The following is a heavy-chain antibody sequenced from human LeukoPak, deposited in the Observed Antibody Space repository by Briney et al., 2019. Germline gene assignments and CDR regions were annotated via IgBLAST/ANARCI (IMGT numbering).Heavy chain of an antibody. D-gene: IGHD6-13*01. CDR2: IYYSGST. J-gene: IGHJ3*02. Sequence: TSETLSLTCTVSGGSISSYYWGWIRQPPGKGLEWIGSIYYSGSTYYNPSLKSRVTISVDTSKNQFSLKLSSVTAADTAVYYCARSQRGSSSWYYAFDIWGQGTMVTVSS. CDR1: GGSISSYY. CDR3: ARSQRGSSSWYYAFDI. V-gene: IGHV4-39*07.